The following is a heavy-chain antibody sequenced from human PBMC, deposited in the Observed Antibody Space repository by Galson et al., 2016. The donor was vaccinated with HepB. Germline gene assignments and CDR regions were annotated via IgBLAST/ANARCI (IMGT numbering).Heavy chain of an antibody. V-gene: IGHV4-39*01. J-gene: IGHJ4*02. Sequence: SETLSLTCSVSGGSISSTSYFWAWLRQPPGKGLEWIGSISYSGTTYDNVSLKSRATISKDMSKNQFSLRLNSVPAADTAVYYCARVEYLGTPTVTFDFWGQGTLVTVAS. D-gene: IGHD4-17*01. CDR1: GGSISSTSYF. CDR3: ARVEYLGTPTVTFDF. CDR2: ISYSGTT.